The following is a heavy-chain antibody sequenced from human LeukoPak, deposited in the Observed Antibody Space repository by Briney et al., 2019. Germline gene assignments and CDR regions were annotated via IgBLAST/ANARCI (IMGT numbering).Heavy chain of an antibody. CDR2: ISGRGDST. CDR1: GFAFRTYA. CDR3: ARLKDGAFDI. V-gene: IGHV3-23*01. Sequence: GGSLRLSCAASGFAFRTYAMTWVRQAPARGLEWVAAISGRGDSTYYADSAEGRFTISRDNPKNTLYLQMNSLKASDTAMFYCARLKDGAFDIWGQGTMVTVSS. J-gene: IGHJ3*02.